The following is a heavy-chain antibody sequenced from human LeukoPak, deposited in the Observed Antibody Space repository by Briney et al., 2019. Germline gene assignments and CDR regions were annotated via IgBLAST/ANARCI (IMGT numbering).Heavy chain of an antibody. D-gene: IGHD6-13*01. Sequence: ASVKVSCKASGYSFAGYGISWVRQAPGQGLEWIGWISTYSGNTNYAHNLQGRITVTTGTSTSTAYMELRSLRSDDTAVYYCARVGAAPGHFDYWGQGTQLTVSP. CDR1: GYSFAGYG. J-gene: IGHJ4*02. V-gene: IGHV1-18*01. CDR2: ISTYSGNT. CDR3: ARVGAAPGHFDY.